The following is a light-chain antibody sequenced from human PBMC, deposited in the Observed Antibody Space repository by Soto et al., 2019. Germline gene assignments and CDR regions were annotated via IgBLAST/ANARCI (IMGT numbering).Light chain of an antibody. V-gene: IGLV2-14*01. Sequence: QSALAQPVSVSGSPGQSITISCTGTSSDVGSYKYVSWYQQHPGKAPKLMIYEVSNRPSGVCIRVSGSKSGNTASLTISGLQAEDEADSYCSSYTSNSTRVFGTGTKVTVL. CDR2: EVS. J-gene: IGLJ1*01. CDR3: SSYTSNSTRV. CDR1: SSDVGSYKY.